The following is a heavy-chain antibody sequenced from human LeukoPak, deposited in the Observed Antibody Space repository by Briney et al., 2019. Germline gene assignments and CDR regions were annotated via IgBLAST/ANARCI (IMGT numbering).Heavy chain of an antibody. J-gene: IGHJ4*02. CDR1: GFTFSNYA. CDR3: AKEGRKQITMIVVVITELDY. V-gene: IGHV3-23*01. CDR2: ISGTSGRT. D-gene: IGHD3-22*01. Sequence: GGSLRLSCAASGFTFSNYAMDWVRQAPGKGLEWVSAISGTSGRTYYADSVKGRFTISRDNSKNTLYLQMNSLRAEDTAVYYCAKEGRKQITMIVVVITELDYWGQGTLVTVSS.